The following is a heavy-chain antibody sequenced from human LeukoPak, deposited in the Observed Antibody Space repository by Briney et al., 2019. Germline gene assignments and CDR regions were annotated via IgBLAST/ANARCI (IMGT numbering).Heavy chain of an antibody. J-gene: IGHJ6*02. CDR1: GYTFTRYY. Sequence: VSVKVSCKASGYTFTRYYMHWVRQAPGQGLEWMGIINPSGGSTSYAQKFQGRVTMTRDTSTSTVYMELSSLRSEDTAVYYCARGSLDYYDSRTYGFDVWGQGTTVTVSS. D-gene: IGHD3-22*01. CDR3: ARGSLDYYDSRTYGFDV. CDR2: INPSGGST. V-gene: IGHV1-46*01.